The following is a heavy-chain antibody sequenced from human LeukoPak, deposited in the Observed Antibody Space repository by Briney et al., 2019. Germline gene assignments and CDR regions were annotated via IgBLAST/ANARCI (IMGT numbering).Heavy chain of an antibody. V-gene: IGHV3-53*05. CDR1: GFTVSSNY. J-gene: IGHJ6*03. CDR3: ARDSYSGSGRHYYYYMDV. D-gene: IGHD3-10*01. Sequence: GGSLRLSCAASGFTVSSNYMSWVRQAPGKGLEWVSVIYSGGSTYYADSVKGRFTISRDDSKNTLYLQINSLRPEDTAVYYCARDSYSGSGRHYYYYMDVWGKGTTVTVSS. CDR2: IYSGGST.